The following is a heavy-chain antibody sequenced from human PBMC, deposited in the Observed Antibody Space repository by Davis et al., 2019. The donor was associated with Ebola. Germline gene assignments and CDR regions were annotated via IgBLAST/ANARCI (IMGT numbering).Heavy chain of an antibody. J-gene: IGHJ6*02. CDR2: ITHSGST. D-gene: IGHD6-13*01. V-gene: IGHV4-34*01. CDR1: GGPISGYY. CDR3: ARGRTGYSSSWRYYYYGMDV. Sequence: SETLSLTCTVSGGPISGYYWSWICQLPGKGLEWIGEITHSGSTNYNPSLKSRVTISVDTSKNQFSLKLSSVTAADTAVYYCARGRTGYSSSWRYYYYGMDVWGQGTTVTVSS.